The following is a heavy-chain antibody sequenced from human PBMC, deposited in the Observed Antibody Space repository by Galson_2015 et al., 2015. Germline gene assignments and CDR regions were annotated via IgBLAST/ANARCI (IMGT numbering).Heavy chain of an antibody. CDR1: GGSISSSSYY. J-gene: IGHJ4*02. CDR2: IYYSGST. V-gene: IGHV4-39*01. Sequence: SETLSLTCTVSGGSISSSSYYWGWLRQPPGKGLEWIGSIYYSGSTYYNPSLKSRVTISVDTSKNQFSLKLSSVTAADTAVYYCARRGREVRLANYLDYWGQGTLVTVSS. CDR3: ARRGREVRLANYLDY. D-gene: IGHD6-19*01.